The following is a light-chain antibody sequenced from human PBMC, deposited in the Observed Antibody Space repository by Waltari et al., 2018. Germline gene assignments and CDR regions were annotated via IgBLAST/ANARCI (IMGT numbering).Light chain of an antibody. V-gene: IGKV3-20*01. J-gene: IGKJ1*01. CDR3: QQYGTSRA. CDR1: QSVSSNY. Sequence: EIVLTQSPGTLSLSPGERVTLSCRASQSVSSNYLAWYQQQPGQAPRLLIYGASSRATGIPDRFSGSGSGTDFTLTISRLEPEDFAVYYCQQYGTSRAFGQGTKVEIK. CDR2: GAS.